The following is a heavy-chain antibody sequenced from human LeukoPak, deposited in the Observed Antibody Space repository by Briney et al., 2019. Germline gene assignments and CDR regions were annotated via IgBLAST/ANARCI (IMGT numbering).Heavy chain of an antibody. CDR3: ARDPYRNGFN. CDR2: IYTRGST. D-gene: IGHD2-2*01. Sequence: SETLSLTCTVSGGSINNYYWSWIRQPAGKGLEWIGRIYTRGSTNYNPSLKSRVTMSVDTSKNQFSLKLSSVTAADTAVYYCARDPYRNGFNWGQGTLVTVSS. CDR1: GGSINNYY. V-gene: IGHV4-4*07. J-gene: IGHJ4*02.